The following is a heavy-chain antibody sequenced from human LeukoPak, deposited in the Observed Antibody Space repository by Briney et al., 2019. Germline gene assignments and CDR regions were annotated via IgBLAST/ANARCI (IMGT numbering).Heavy chain of an antibody. V-gene: IGHV4-39*01. CDR3: ARGYYFDY. Sequence: KTSETLSLTCTVSGGSISSSSYYWGWLRQPPGKGLEWIGSIYYSGSTYNNPSLKSRVTISVDTSKNQFSMKLSSVTAADTAVYYCARGYYFDYWGQGTLVTVSS. CDR2: IYYSGST. CDR1: GGSISSSSYY. J-gene: IGHJ4*02.